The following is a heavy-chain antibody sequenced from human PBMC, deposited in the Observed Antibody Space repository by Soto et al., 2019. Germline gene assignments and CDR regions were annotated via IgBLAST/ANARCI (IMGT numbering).Heavy chain of an antibody. CDR2: MNPNSGNT. V-gene: IGHV1-8*01. D-gene: IGHD2-2*01. J-gene: IGHJ6*02. CDR1: GYTFTSYD. CDR3: ARGPDIVVVPAAIGDYYYGMDV. Sequence: QVQLVQSGAEVKKPGASVKVSCKASGYTFTSYDINWVRQATGQGLEWMGWMNPNSGNTGYAQKFQGRVNMTRNTSIRTAYMELSSLRSEDTAVYYCARGPDIVVVPAAIGDYYYGMDVWGQGTTVTVSS.